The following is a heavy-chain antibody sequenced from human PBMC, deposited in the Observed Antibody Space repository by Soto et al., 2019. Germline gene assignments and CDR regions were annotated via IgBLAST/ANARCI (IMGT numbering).Heavy chain of an antibody. V-gene: IGHV1-18*01. CDR3: VMVDNYGTPTPPDV. Sequence: QVQLVQSGDEVKKPGASVKVSCKASGYIFVNYGIAWVRQAPGQGLEWMGWISPYTGNTHSASKVQGRLTMTTDTSTGTAYLGLGSLTSDDTAVYYCVMVDNYGTPTPPDVWGQGTTVTVSS. J-gene: IGHJ6*02. CDR1: GYIFVNYG. CDR2: ISPYTGNT. D-gene: IGHD5-12*01.